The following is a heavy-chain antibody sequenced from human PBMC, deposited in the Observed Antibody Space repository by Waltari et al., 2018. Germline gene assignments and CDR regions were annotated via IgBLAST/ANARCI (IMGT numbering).Heavy chain of an antibody. J-gene: IGHJ4*02. CDR3: ARAARRWLQPPEEALRF. D-gene: IGHD5-12*01. V-gene: IGHV1-46*01. CDR1: GYTFTSYY. Sequence: QVQLVQSGAEVKKPGASVKVSCKASGYTFTSYYMHWVRQAPGQGLEWMGIINPSGGSTSYAQKFQGRVTMTRDTSTSTVYMELSSLRSEDTAVYYCARAARRWLQPPEEALRFWGQGTLVTVSS. CDR2: INPSGGST.